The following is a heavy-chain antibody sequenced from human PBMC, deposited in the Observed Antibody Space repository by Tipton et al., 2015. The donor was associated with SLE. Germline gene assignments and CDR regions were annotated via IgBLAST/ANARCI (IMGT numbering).Heavy chain of an antibody. CDR3: ARDGGGGGWSFDY. CDR1: GGSISGFY. V-gene: IGHV4-59*01. J-gene: IGHJ4*02. CDR2: ISHSGST. Sequence: TLSLTCTVIGGSISGFYWIWVRQSPGKGLEWIGNISHSGSTRYNPSLESRVTISVDTSKSQFSLKLNSVSAADTAIYYCARDGGGGGWSFDYWGQGTPVTVSS. D-gene: IGHD6-19*01.